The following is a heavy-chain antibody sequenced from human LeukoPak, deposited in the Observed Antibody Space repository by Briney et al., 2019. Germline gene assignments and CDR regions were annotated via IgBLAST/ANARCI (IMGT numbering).Heavy chain of an antibody. J-gene: IGHJ5*02. V-gene: IGHV1-69*06. Sequence: PVKVSCKASGGTFSSYAISWVRQAPGQGLEWMGGIIPIFGTANYAQKFQGRVTITADKSTSTAYMELSSLRSEDTAVYYCAREDVLLWFGELPRWFDPWGQGTLVTVSS. CDR2: IIPIFGTA. D-gene: IGHD3-10*01. CDR3: AREDVLLWFGELPRWFDP. CDR1: GGTFSSYA.